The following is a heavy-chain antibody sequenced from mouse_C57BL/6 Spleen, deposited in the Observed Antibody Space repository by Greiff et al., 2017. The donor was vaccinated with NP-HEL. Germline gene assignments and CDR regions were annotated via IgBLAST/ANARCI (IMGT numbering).Heavy chain of an antibody. J-gene: IGHJ1*03. CDR3: ARHGNVYWYFDV. D-gene: IGHD2-1*01. V-gene: IGHV1-54*01. CDR2: INPGSGGT. Sequence: VQLQQSGAELVRPGTSVKVSCKASGYAFTNYLIEWVKQRPGQGLEWIGVINPGSGGTNYNEKFKGKATLTADKSSSTAYMQLSSLTSEDSAVYFCARHGNVYWYFDVWGTGTTVTVSS. CDR1: GYAFTNYL.